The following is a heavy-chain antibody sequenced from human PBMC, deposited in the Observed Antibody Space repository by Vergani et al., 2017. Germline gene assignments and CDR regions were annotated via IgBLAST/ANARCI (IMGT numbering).Heavy chain of an antibody. Sequence: QVQLVQSGAEVKKPGSSVKVSCKASGGTFSSYAISWVRQAPGQGLEWMGGIIPIFGTANYEQKFQGRVTITADESTSTAYMELSSLRSEDTAVYYGARSAHYYGGNPPLADFDYWGQGTLVTVSS. J-gene: IGHJ4*02. CDR2: IIPIFGTA. V-gene: IGHV1-69*01. D-gene: IGHD4-23*01. CDR3: ARSAHYYGGNPPLADFDY. CDR1: GGTFSSYA.